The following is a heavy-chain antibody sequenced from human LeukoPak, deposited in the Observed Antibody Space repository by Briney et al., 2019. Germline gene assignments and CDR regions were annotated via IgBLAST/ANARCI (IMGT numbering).Heavy chain of an antibody. CDR1: GFTFSSYA. CDR2: ITRSGTYI. J-gene: IGHJ6*03. Sequence: GGSLRLSCAASGFTFSSYAMSWVRQAPGKAMEWVSSITRSGTYIFYADSVKGRFTISRDNAKNSLYLQMDSLGPEDTAVYYCARDPYSGNYGNDYYYYMDVWGKGTTVTISS. D-gene: IGHD1-26*01. CDR3: ARDPYSGNYGNDYYYYMDV. V-gene: IGHV3-21*01.